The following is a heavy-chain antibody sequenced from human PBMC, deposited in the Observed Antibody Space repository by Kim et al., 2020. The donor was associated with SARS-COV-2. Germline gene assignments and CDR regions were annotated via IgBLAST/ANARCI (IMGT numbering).Heavy chain of an antibody. V-gene: IGHV1-69*13. CDR1: GGTFSSYA. D-gene: IGHD4-17*01. J-gene: IGHJ4*02. CDR2: IIPIFGTA. CDR3: ASLLDDYGDYDY. Sequence: SVKVSCKASGGTFSSYAISWVRQAPGQGLEWMGGIIPIFGTANYAQKFQGRVTITADESTSTAYMELSSLRSEDTAVYYCASLLDDYGDYDYWGQGTLVTVHS.